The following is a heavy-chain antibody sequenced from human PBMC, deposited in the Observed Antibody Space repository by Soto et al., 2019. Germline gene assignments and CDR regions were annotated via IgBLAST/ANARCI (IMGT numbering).Heavy chain of an antibody. Sequence: GASVKVSCKASGYTFTSYAMHWVRQAPGQRLEWMGWINAGNGNTKYSQKFQGRVTITRDTSASTAYMELSSLRSEDTAVYYCARGRTYSGYDDYDYWGQGTLVTVSS. CDR2: INAGNGNT. CDR3: ARGRTYSGYDDYDY. D-gene: IGHD5-12*01. V-gene: IGHV1-3*01. CDR1: GYTFTSYA. J-gene: IGHJ4*02.